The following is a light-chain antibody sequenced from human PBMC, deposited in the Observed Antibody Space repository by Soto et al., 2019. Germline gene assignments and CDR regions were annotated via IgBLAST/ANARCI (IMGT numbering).Light chain of an antibody. CDR2: GSS. V-gene: IGKV3-15*01. J-gene: IGKJ2*01. Sequence: EIVMTQSPATLSVSPGERATLSCRASRSVSSNLAWYQQKPGQPPSLLMYGSSTRATGIPARFSGSGSGTDFTHTTSSLQSEVCVGYYCKQYNNWSQNTFGQRIKVEIK. CDR1: RSVSSN. CDR3: KQYNNWSQNT.